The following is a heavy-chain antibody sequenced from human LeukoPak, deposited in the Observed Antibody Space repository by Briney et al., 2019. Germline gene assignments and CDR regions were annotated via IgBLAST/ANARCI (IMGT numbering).Heavy chain of an antibody. D-gene: IGHD5-24*01. CDR2: LDTSGST. Sequence: SETLSLTCTVSGGSLSSYYWSWIRQPAGKGLEWIGRLDTSGSTSYNPSLKSRVTMSVDTSKNQFSLKLSSVTAADTAVYYCARETGYTERALDYWGQGPLVTVSS. CDR1: GGSLSSYY. CDR3: ARETGYTERALDY. V-gene: IGHV4-4*07. J-gene: IGHJ4*02.